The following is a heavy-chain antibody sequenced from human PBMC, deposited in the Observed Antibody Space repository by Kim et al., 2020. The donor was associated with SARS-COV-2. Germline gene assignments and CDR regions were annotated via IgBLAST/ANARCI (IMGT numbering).Heavy chain of an antibody. CDR2: IESKNDGGTA. CDR1: GFTFSNAW. D-gene: IGHD3-9*01. J-gene: IGHJ6*02. V-gene: IGHV3-15*04. Sequence: GGSLRLSCAASGFTFSNAWMSWVRQAPGKGLEWVGRIESKNDGGTADYAAPVKGRFTISRDDSINTLYLQMNSLKTEDTAVYYCTTLLRYFDWLAVKYYYFGMDVWGQGTTFTVSS. CDR3: TTLLRYFDWLAVKYYYFGMDV.